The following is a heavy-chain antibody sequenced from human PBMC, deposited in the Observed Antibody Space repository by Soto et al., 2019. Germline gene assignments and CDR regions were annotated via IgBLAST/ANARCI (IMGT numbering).Heavy chain of an antibody. CDR1: GYPISTGFN. D-gene: IGHD6-19*01. CDR2: IYHSGST. J-gene: IGHJ4*02. Sequence: SETLSLTCAVSGYPISTGFNWGWIRQPPGKGLEWIGSIYHSGSTYYNLSLKSRVTISADTSKNQISLKLISVTAADTALYYCARDWGTGFYNFDSWGQGTLVTVSS. CDR3: ARDWGTGFYNFDS. V-gene: IGHV4-38-2*02.